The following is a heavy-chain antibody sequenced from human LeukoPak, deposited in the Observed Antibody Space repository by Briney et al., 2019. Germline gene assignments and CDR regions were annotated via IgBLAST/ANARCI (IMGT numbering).Heavy chain of an antibody. CDR3: ARDGLGDGDLDFDY. Sequence: PSETLSLTCAVSGGSISSGGYSWSWIRRPPGKGLEWIGYIYPSGSTYYNPSLKSRVTISMDKSENQFSLKLSSVTAADTAVYYCARDGLGDGDLDFDYWGQGTLVTVSS. CDR2: IYPSGST. V-gene: IGHV4-30-2*01. J-gene: IGHJ4*02. CDR1: GGSISSGGYS. D-gene: IGHD3-16*01.